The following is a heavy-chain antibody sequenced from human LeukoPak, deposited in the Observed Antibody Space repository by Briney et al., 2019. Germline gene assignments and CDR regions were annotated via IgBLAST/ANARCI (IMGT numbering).Heavy chain of an antibody. J-gene: IGHJ3*02. V-gene: IGHV3-7*01. Sequence: GGSLRLSCAASGFTFSSYWMNWVRQAPGKGLEWVANIKKDGSERYYLDSVKGRFTISRDNTKKSLYLQMNTLRAEDTVVYYCARDLAGPPQEAFDIWGQGTMVTVSS. CDR3: ARDLAGPPQEAFDI. CDR2: IKKDGSER. CDR1: GFTFSSYW.